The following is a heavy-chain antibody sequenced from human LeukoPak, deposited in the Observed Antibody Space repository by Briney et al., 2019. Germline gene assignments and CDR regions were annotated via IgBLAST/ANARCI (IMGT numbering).Heavy chain of an antibody. V-gene: IGHV1-69*05. CDR2: IIPIFGTA. CDR1: GGTFSSYA. CDR3: ARHFGSYSNSWYIY. D-gene: IGHD6-13*01. J-gene: IGHJ4*02. Sequence: ASVKVSCKASGGTFSSYAISWVRQAPGQGLEWMGGIIPIFGTANYAQKFQGRVTITTDESTSTAYMELSSLRSEDTAVYYCARHFGSYSNSWYIYWGQGTLVTVSS.